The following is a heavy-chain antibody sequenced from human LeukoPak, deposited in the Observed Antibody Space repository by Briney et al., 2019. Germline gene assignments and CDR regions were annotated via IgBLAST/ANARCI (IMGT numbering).Heavy chain of an antibody. D-gene: IGHD4-23*01. J-gene: IGHJ4*02. CDR2: VSSSSSTI. Sequence: GGSLRLSCAASGFTFSSYSMNWVRQAPGKGLEWVSYVSSSSSTIYYADSVKGRFTISRDNAKNSRYLQMNSLRDEDTAVYYCARDFYGGIDYWGQGTLVTVSS. V-gene: IGHV3-48*02. CDR1: GFTFSSYS. CDR3: ARDFYGGIDY.